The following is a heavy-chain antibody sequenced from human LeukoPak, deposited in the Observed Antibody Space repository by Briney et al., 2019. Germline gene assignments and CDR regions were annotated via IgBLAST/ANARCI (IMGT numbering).Heavy chain of an antibody. CDR3: ARSYDTNFDY. J-gene: IGHJ4*02. V-gene: IGHV4-59*01. Sequence: SSETLSLTCTVSGVSIRSYYWSWIRQPPGKGLEWIGYIYFSGSTSYNPSLKSRVTISVDRSKNQFSLKLSSVAAADTAVYYCARSYDTNFDYWGQGTLVTVSS. CDR2: IYFSGST. CDR1: GVSIRSYY. D-gene: IGHD3-3*01.